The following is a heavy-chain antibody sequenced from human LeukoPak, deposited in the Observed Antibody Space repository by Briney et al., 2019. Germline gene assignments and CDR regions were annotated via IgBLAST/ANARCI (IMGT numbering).Heavy chain of an antibody. CDR3: AKDVYSYGYLDY. V-gene: IGHV3-23*01. J-gene: IGHJ4*02. CDR2: ILPGGGDT. Sequence: GGSLRLSCAASGFTFSSYAMTWVRQAPGKGLEWVSTILPGGGDTYYADSVKGRFTISRDTSKNTLYLQMNTLRVEDTAVYYCAKDVYSYGYLDYWGQGTLVTVSS. D-gene: IGHD5-18*01. CDR1: GFTFSSYA.